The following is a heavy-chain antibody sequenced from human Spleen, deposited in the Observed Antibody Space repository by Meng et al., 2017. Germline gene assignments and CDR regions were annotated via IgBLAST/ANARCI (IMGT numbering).Heavy chain of an antibody. Sequence: QEQQQEWGAGLLKVSETLSLTWVLSGGSFSDYYWSWIRQPPGKGLEWIGEINHSGSTNYNPSLESRATISVDTSQNNLSLKLSSVTAADSAVYYCARGPTTMAHGFDYWGQGTLVTVSS. J-gene: IGHJ4*02. CDR3: ARGPTTMAHGFDY. CDR2: INHSGST. V-gene: IGHV4-34*01. CDR1: GGSFSDYY. D-gene: IGHD4-11*01.